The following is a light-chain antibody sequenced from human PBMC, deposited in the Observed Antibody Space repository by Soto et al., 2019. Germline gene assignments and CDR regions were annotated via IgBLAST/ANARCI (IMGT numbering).Light chain of an antibody. Sequence: EIVLTQSPGTLSLSPGERATLSCRASQSVSCNYLAWYQQKPGQAPRLLIYGASSRATGIPDRFSGSGSGTDFTLTISRLEPEDLAVYYCQQYGSSPWTFGQGTKVEIK. CDR3: QQYGSSPWT. J-gene: IGKJ1*01. CDR2: GAS. V-gene: IGKV3-20*01. CDR1: QSVSCNY.